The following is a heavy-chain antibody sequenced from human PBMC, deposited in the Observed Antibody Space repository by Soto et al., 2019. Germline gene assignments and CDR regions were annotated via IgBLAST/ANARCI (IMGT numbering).Heavy chain of an antibody. CDR3: GRGEGDQKYNWFDP. Sequence: SETLSLTCTVSGGSISSYYWSWIRQPPGKGLEWIGYIYYSGSTNYNPSLKSRVTISVDTSKNQFSLKLSSVTAADTAVYYCGRGEGDQKYNWFDPWGQGTLVTVSS. CDR2: IYYSGST. J-gene: IGHJ5*02. V-gene: IGHV4-59*01. CDR1: GGSISSYY.